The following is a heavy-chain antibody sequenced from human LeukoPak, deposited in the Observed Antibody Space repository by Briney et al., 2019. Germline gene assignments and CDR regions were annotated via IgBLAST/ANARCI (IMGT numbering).Heavy chain of an antibody. Sequence: SETLSLTCAVYGGSFSGYYWSWIRQPPGKGLEWIGEINRSGSTNYNPSLKSRVTISVDTSKNQFSLKLSSVTAADTAVYYCARSRYCGGDCRPPKKARHPTKYYFDYWGQGTLVTVSS. J-gene: IGHJ4*02. V-gene: IGHV4-34*01. CDR3: ARSRYCGGDCRPPKKARHPTKYYFDY. CDR2: INRSGST. D-gene: IGHD2-21*02. CDR1: GGSFSGYY.